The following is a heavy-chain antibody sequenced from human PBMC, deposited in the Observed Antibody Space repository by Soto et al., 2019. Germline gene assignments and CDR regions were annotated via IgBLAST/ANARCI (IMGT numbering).Heavy chain of an antibody. Sequence: SETLSLTCAVYGGSFSGYYWSWIRQPPGKGLEWIGEINHSGSTNYNPSLKSRVTISVDTSKNQFSLKLSSVTAADTAVYYCARGGLETKPGAFDIWGQGTIVTVSS. CDR3: ARGGLETKPGAFDI. V-gene: IGHV4-34*01. CDR2: INHSGST. CDR1: GGSFSGYY. J-gene: IGHJ3*02.